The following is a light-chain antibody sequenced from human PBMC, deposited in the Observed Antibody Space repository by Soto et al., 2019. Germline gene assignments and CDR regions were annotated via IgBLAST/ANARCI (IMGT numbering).Light chain of an antibody. CDR3: QQYYSTPRT. V-gene: IGKV4-1*01. CDR1: QSVLYSSTNKNY. CDR2: WAS. Sequence: DIVMTQSPDSLTVSLGERATINCKSSQSVLYSSTNKNYLAWYQQKPGQPPKLLIYWASTRESGVPDRFSGSGSGTDFTLTISSLQAEDVAVYYCQQYYSTPRTFGRGTKVEI. J-gene: IGKJ1*01.